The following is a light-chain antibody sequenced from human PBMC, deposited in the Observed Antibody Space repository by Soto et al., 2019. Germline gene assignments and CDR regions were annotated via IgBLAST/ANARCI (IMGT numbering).Light chain of an antibody. J-gene: IGLJ2*01. CDR2: SNN. CDR1: NANIGSNT. V-gene: IGLV1-44*01. CDR3: AAWDDSLNGVV. Sequence: QSVLTQPPSASGNPGQRVTISCSGSNANIGSNTVNWYQQLPGTAPKLLIYSNNQRPSGVPDRFSGSKSGTSASLAISGLQSEDEADYYCAAWDDSLNGVVFGGGTKLTVL.